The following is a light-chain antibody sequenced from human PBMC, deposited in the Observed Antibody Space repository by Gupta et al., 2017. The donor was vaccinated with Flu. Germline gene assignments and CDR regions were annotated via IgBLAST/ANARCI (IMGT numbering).Light chain of an antibody. CDR3: HQDRSSMV. J-gene: IGKJ3*01. CDR1: QSVSSSY. V-gene: IGKV3-20*01. Sequence: EIVLTKSPGTLSLSPGERATLSCRASQSVSSSYLEWYQQKPAQAPRLLIYGASSSAIGNPVWFSGSGYATDFTLTSSRREYEDFAVYYAHQDRSSMVFGHGTNVDIK. CDR2: GAS.